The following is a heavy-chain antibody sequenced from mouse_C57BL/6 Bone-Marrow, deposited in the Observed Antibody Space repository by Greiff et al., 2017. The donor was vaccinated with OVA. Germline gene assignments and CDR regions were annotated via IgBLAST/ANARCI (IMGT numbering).Heavy chain of an antibody. J-gene: IGHJ3*01. CDR2: IYPRSGNT. V-gene: IGHV1-81*01. CDR1: GYTFTSYG. Sequence: VQLQQSGAELARPGASVKLSCKASGYTFTSYGISWVKQRTGQGLEWIGEIYPRSGNTYYNEKFKGKATLTADKSSSTAYMELRSLTSEDSAVYVCARLYGYPAGFAYWGQGTLVTVSA. D-gene: IGHD2-2*01. CDR3: ARLYGYPAGFAY.